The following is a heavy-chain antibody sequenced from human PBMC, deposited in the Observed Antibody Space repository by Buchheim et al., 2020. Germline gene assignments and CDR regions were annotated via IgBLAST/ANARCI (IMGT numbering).Heavy chain of an antibody. Sequence: EVGLLESGGSLAQPGGSLILSCAASGFTFTSYLMMWVRQGPGKGLECVSTINGRGDNKYYADSVKGRFIISRDTSRKTIYLRMDSLRVEDTAIYYCAKVGSSAYFFESWGRGTL. CDR3: AKVGSSAYFFES. CDR2: INGRGDNK. V-gene: IGHV3-23*01. CDR1: GFTFTSYL. J-gene: IGHJ4*02.